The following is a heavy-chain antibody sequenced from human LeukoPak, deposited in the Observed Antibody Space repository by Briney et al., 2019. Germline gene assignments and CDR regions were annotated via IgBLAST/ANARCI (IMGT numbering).Heavy chain of an antibody. CDR2: IYSGGST. Sequence: GGSLRLSCAASGFTVSSNYMSWVRQAPGKGLEWVSVIYSGGSTYYADSVKGRFTISRDNSKNTPYLQMNSLRAEDTAVYYCAREYSGSGSYYRYYYMDVWGKGTTVTISS. CDR1: GFTVSSNY. CDR3: AREYSGSGSYYRYYYMDV. J-gene: IGHJ6*03. D-gene: IGHD3-10*01. V-gene: IGHV3-66*01.